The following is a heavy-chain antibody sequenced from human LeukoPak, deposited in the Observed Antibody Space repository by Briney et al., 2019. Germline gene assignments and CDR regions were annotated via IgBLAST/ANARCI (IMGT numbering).Heavy chain of an antibody. CDR2: IRYDGSNE. Sequence: QSGGSLRLSCAASGFTLSYYGMHWVRQAPGKGLEWVAFIRYDGSNEYYAESVKGRFTISRDNSKNTLYLQMNSLRVEDTAAYYCAKIEGKYQLANIPDSWGQGTLVTVSS. J-gene: IGHJ4*02. D-gene: IGHD2-2*01. V-gene: IGHV3-30*02. CDR1: GFTLSYYG. CDR3: AKIEGKYQLANIPDS.